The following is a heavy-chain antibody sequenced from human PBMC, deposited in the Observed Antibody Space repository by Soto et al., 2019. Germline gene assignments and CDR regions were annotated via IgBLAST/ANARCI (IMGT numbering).Heavy chain of an antibody. CDR2: VYYSGST. J-gene: IGHJ6*02. D-gene: IGHD4-17*01. CDR1: GGSISSGGYY. CDR3: AREAGDYVSYYYGMDV. V-gene: IGHV4-31*03. Sequence: QVQLQESGPGLVKPSQTLSLTCTVSGGSISSGGYYWSWIRQHPGKGLEWIGYVYYSGSTYYNPSLKSRVTIPVDTYKNQFSLKRSAVTAADTAVYYCAREAGDYVSYYYGMDVWGQGTTVTVSS.